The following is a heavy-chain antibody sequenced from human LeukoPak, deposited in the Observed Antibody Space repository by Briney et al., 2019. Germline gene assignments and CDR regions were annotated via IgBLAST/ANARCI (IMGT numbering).Heavy chain of an antibody. J-gene: IGHJ4*02. CDR3: ARLDPVVPAAIEDK. D-gene: IGHD2-2*01. Sequence: SVKVSCTASGGTFSSYAISWVRQAPGHGLEWIGGIIPIFGTANYAQKFQGRVTITADESTCTAYMELSSLRSEDTAVYYCARLDPVVPAAIEDKWGQGTLVTVSS. CDR1: GGTFSSYA. V-gene: IGHV1-69*13. CDR2: IIPIFGTA.